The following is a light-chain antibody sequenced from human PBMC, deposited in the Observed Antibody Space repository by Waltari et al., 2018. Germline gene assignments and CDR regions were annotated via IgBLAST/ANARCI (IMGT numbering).Light chain of an antibody. CDR1: QSVGSN. J-gene: IGKJ2*01. V-gene: IGKV3-15*01. CDR3: QHYNIWPPGYT. CDR2: GAS. Sequence: EMVITQSPATLSVSPGERATLSCRASQSVGSNVAWYQQKPGQAPRLLIYGASTRATVIPARFSGSGSGTEFTLTISSLQSEDFAVYYCQHYNIWPPGYTFGQGTKLEIK.